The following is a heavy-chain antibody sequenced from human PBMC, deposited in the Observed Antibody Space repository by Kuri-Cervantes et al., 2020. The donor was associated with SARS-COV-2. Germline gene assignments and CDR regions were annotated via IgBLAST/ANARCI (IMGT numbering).Heavy chain of an antibody. CDR1: GFTVSSNY. D-gene: IGHD3-9*01. CDR3: ARGRNYDILTGYYISTPFDY. CDR2: IYSGGST. V-gene: IGHV3-53*01. Sequence: GESLKISCAASGFTVSSNYMSWVRQATGKGLEWVSVIYSGGSTYYADSVKGRFTISRDNSKNTLYLQMNSLRAEDTAVYYCARGRNYDILTGYYISTPFDYWGQGTLVTVSS. J-gene: IGHJ4*02.